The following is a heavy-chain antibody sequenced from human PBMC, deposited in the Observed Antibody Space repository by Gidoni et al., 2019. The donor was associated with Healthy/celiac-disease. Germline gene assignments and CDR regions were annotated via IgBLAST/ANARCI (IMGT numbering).Heavy chain of an antibody. CDR2: IYYSGST. V-gene: IGHV4-39*01. Sequence: QLQLQESGPGLVKPSETLSRTCTVSGGSISSSSYYWGWIRQPPGKGLEWIGSIYYSGSTYYNPSLKSRVTISVDTSKNQFSLKLSSVTAADTAVYYCARLVYGSHFDYWGQGTLVTVSS. D-gene: IGHD3-16*01. CDR1: GGSISSSSYY. J-gene: IGHJ4*02. CDR3: ARLVYGSHFDY.